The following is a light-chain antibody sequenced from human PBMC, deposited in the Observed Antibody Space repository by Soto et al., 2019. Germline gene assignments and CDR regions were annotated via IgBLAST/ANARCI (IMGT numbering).Light chain of an antibody. CDR3: SSYITSSTV. Sequence: QSALTQPASVSGSPGQSITISCTGTSSDVGGYNYVSWYQQLRGKAPKLLIYEVSNRPSGISNRFSGSKSDNTASLTISGLQAEDEADYYCSSYITSSTVFGGGTKVTVL. CDR2: EVS. J-gene: IGLJ3*02. V-gene: IGLV2-14*01. CDR1: SSDVGGYNY.